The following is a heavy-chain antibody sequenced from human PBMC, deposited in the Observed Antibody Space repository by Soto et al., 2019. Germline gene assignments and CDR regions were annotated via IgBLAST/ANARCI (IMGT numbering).Heavy chain of an antibody. CDR3: AKDNAVDTAIYYFDY. CDR2: ISGSGGST. V-gene: IGHV3-23*01. D-gene: IGHD5-18*01. Sequence: GGSLRLSCAASGFTFSSYAMSWVRQAPGKGLEWVSAISGSGGSTYYADSVKGRFTISRDNSKNTLYLQMNSLRAEDTAVYYCAKDNAVDTAIYYFDYWGQGTRVTVSS. CDR1: GFTFSSYA. J-gene: IGHJ4*02.